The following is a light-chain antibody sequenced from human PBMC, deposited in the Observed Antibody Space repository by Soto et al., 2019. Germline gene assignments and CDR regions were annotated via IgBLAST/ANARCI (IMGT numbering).Light chain of an antibody. CDR1: QSVGSY. CDR2: DAS. CDR3: QQRSTWPPLS. V-gene: IGKV3-11*02. J-gene: IGKJ4*01. Sequence: EIVVTQSPATLSLSPGERATLTCRTSQSVGSYLAWYQKKPGKAPRLLIYDASNRATGIPARFSGSGSGREVFLLISSRVPDDFAVYYCQQRSTWPPLSFGGGTQVDIK.